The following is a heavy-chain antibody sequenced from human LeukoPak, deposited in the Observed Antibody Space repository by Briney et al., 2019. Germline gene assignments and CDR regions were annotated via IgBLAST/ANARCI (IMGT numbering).Heavy chain of an antibody. CDR3: ARGTAITAGIDF. V-gene: IGHV3-74*01. CDR2: INPEGAST. Sequence: GGSLRLSCTASGFAFSTYWMFWVRQAPGKGLVWVSQINPEGASTTYGDPAKGRFTASRDNAKNALHLQMNSLRVDDTAVYYCARGTAITAGIDFSGQGTLVTVSS. J-gene: IGHJ4*02. D-gene: IGHD6-19*01. CDR1: GFAFSTYW.